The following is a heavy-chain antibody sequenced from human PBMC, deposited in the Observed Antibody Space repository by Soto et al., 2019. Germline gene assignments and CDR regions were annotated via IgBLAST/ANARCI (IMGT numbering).Heavy chain of an antibody. V-gene: IGHV3-15*01. CDR1: GFTFSNAW. J-gene: IGHJ6*02. Sequence: GGSLRLSCAASGFTFSNAWMSWVRQAPGKGLEWVGRIKSKTDGGTTDYAAPVKGRFTISRDDSKNTLYLQMNSLKTEDTAVYYCITDPTYIVVVPAASPWSGGGYSYYYGMDVWGQGTTVTVSS. CDR2: IKSKTDGGTT. D-gene: IGHD2-2*01. CDR3: ITDPTYIVVVPAASPWSGGGYSYYYGMDV.